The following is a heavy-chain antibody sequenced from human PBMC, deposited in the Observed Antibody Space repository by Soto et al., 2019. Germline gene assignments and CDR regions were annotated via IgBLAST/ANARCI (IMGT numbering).Heavy chain of an antibody. V-gene: IGHV1-18*01. CDR3: ARDRGSYALDY. D-gene: IGHD1-26*01. CDR1: GYTFTNYG. CDR2: ISANNGNT. J-gene: IGHJ4*02. Sequence: QVQLVQSGAEVKKPGASVKVSCKASGYTFTNYGISWVRQAPGQGLEWMGWISANNGNTNYEQKLQGRVTMTTATSTCTAYMELRSLRSDDTAGYYWARDRGSYALDYWGQGTLVTVSS.